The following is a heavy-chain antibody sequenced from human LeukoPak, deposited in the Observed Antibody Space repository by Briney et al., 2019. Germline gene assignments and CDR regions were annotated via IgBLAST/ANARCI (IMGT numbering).Heavy chain of an antibody. CDR3: AKGGKWDVTPFDY. D-gene: IGHD1-26*01. CDR1: GFTFTSYS. J-gene: IGHJ4*02. CDR2: ISGGGGST. V-gene: IGHV3-23*01. Sequence: GVSPRLSCAASGFTFTSYSMNWVRQAPGKGLEWVSTISGGGGSTYYADSVKGRFTISRDNSKNTLYLQVNSLRAEDTAVYYCAKGGKWDVTPFDYWGQGTLVTVSS.